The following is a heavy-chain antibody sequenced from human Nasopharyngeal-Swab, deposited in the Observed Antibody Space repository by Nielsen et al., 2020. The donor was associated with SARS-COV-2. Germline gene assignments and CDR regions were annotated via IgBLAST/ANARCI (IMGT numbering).Heavy chain of an antibody. Sequence: ESLKISCAASGFTFSSYSMNWVRQAPGKGLEWVSYISSSSSTINYADSVKGRFTISRDNAKNSLYLQMNSLRAEDTAVYYCAAGRYYDFWSGYSDYWGQGTLVTVSS. V-gene: IGHV3-48*04. CDR2: ISSSSSTI. CDR1: GFTFSSYS. J-gene: IGHJ4*02. CDR3: AAGRYYDFWSGYSDY. D-gene: IGHD3-3*01.